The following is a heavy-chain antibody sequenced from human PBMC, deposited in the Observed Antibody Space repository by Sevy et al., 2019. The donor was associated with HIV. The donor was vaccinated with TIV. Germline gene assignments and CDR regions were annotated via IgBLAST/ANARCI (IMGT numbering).Heavy chain of an antibody. Sequence: GGSLTLSCAASGFTFSSYNMNWVRQAPGKGLEWISSITGDSSYMYDADSVKGRFTISRDNAKNSLYLHMNGLRAEDTAVYYCARDRPTLNYHASSGYNYYFDSWGQGTLVTVSS. CDR2: ITGDSSYM. J-gene: IGHJ4*02. CDR1: GFTFSSYN. D-gene: IGHD3-22*01. V-gene: IGHV3-21*01. CDR3: ARDRPTLNYHASSGYNYYFDS.